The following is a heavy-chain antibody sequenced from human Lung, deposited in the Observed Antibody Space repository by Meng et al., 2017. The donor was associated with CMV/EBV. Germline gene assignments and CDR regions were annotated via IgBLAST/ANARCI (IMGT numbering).Heavy chain of an antibody. CDR1: ADTFTHEV. D-gene: IGHD6-13*01. CDR3: ATSSRWDTGFDN. V-gene: IGHV1-69*05. CDR2: SIGIVGAA. Sequence: CKGSADTFTHEVINWVRQGGGKGLEWMGMSIGIVGAADYEQKFEGRVTIATDESTTTAYMELNSMRYEDKAGCFCATSSRWDTGFDNWGQGTLVTVSS. J-gene: IGHJ4*02.